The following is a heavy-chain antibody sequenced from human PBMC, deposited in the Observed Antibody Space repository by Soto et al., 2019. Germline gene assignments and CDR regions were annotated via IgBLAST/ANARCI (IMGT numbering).Heavy chain of an antibody. CDR2: TKPDETET. Sequence: PGGSLRLSCTTSGLAFSTYWMAWVRQAPGKGLEWVGNTKPDETETYYADSVKGRFTISRDNAKNSLYLQMNSLRDEDTAVYYCARDGFVLRFLEWNFDYWGQGTLVTVSS. CDR1: GLAFSTYW. D-gene: IGHD3-3*01. V-gene: IGHV3-7*01. J-gene: IGHJ4*02. CDR3: ARDGFVLRFLEWNFDY.